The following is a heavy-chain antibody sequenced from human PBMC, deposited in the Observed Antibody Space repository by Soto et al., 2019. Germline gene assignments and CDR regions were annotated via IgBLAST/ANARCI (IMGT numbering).Heavy chain of an antibody. D-gene: IGHD3-22*01. J-gene: IGHJ2*01. CDR3: ARGARYYYDSSGYYYKNWYFDL. CDR1: GGTFSSYA. V-gene: IGHV1-69*01. CDR2: IIPIFGTA. Sequence: QVQLMQSGAEVKKPGSSVKVSCKASGGTFSSYAISWVRQAPGQGLEWMGGIIPIFGTANYAQKFQGRVTITADESTSTAYMELSSLRSEDTAVYYCARGARYYYDSSGYYYKNWYFDLWGRGTLVTVSS.